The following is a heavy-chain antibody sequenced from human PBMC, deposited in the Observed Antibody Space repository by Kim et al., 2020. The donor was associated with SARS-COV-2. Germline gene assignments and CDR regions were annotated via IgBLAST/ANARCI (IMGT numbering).Heavy chain of an antibody. CDR2: ISSSSSYI. CDR3: AGALIGTGHYYGMDV. CDR1: GFTFSSYS. V-gene: IGHV3-21*01. J-gene: IGHJ6*02. D-gene: IGHD3-16*01. Sequence: GGSLRLSCAASGFTFSSYSMNWVRQAPGKGLEWVSSISSSSSYIYYADSVKGRFTISRDNAKNSLYLQMNSLRAEDTAVYYCAGALIGTGHYYGMDVWGQGTTVTVSS.